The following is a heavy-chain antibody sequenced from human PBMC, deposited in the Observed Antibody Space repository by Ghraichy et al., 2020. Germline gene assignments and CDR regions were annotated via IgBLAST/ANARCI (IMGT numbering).Heavy chain of an antibody. D-gene: IGHD4-17*01. J-gene: IGHJ4*02. V-gene: IGHV4-59*01. CDR3: ARGPASGTTAHYFDY. CDR1: GGSITTYY. Sequence: SETLSLTCTVSGGSITTYYWSWIRQPPGKGLEWIGYIYYSGSTIYNPSLKSRVTISLDTSKNQFSLNLSSVTAADTAVYYCARGPASGTTAHYFDYWGQGALVTISS. CDR2: IYYSGST.